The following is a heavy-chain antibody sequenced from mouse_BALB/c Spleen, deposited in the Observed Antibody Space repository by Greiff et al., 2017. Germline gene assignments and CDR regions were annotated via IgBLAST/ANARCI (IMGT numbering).Heavy chain of an antibody. D-gene: IGHD2-3*01. CDR1: GYAFTNYL. Sequence: VQLQQSGAELVRPGTSVKVSCKASGYAFTNYLIEWVKQRPGQGLEWIGVINPGSGGTNYNEKFKGKATLTADKSSSTAYMQLSSLTSDDSAVYFCVRGGDGYYDDYYAMDYWGQGTSVTVSS. CDR3: VRGGDGYYDDYYAMDY. CDR2: INPGSGGT. V-gene: IGHV1-54*01. J-gene: IGHJ4*01.